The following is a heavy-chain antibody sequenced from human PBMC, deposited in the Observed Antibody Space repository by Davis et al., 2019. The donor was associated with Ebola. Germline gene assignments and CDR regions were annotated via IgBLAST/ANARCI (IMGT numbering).Heavy chain of an antibody. CDR1: GFTFSDYY. V-gene: IGHV3-11*04. Sequence: PGGSLRLSCAASGFTFSDYYMSWIRQAPGKGLEWVSYISSSGSTIYYADSVKGRFTISRDNAKNSLYLQMNSLRAEDTAVYYCARVYYDFWSGYYTGGDYWGQGTLVTVSS. CDR2: ISSSGSTI. J-gene: IGHJ4*02. D-gene: IGHD3-3*01. CDR3: ARVYYDFWSGYYTGGDY.